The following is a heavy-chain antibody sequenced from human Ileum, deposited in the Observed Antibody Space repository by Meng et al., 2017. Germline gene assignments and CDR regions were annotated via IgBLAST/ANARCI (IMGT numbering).Heavy chain of an antibody. D-gene: IGHD1-7*01. CDR3: ARGDWNYEPGFDY. J-gene: IGHJ4*02. Sequence: KISCKASGGTFSSYAISWVRQAPGQGLEWMGGIIPIFGTANYAQKFQGRVTITADESTSTAYMELSSLRSEDTAVYYCARGDWNYEPGFDYWGQGTLVTVSS. V-gene: IGHV1-69*01. CDR1: GGTFSSYA. CDR2: IIPIFGTA.